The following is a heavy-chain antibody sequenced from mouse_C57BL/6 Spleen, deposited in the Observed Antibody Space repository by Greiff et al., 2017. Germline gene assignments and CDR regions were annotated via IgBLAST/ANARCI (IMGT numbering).Heavy chain of an antibody. V-gene: IGHV5-16*01. J-gene: IGHJ4*01. CDR3: AREKGDYSMDY. CDR2: INYDGSRT. CDR1: GLTFSDYY. Sequence: EVMLVESEGGLVQPGSSMKLSCTASGLTFSDYYMAWVRQVPEKGLEWVANINYDGSRTYYLDSLKSRFIISRYNSKNILSLQMSSLTSEYTATYYCAREKGDYSMDYLGQGTSVTVSS.